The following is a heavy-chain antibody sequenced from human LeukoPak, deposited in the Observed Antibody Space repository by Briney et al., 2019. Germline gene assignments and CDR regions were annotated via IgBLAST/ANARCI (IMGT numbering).Heavy chain of an antibody. J-gene: IGHJ4*02. Sequence: SVKVSCKASGGTFSSYAISWVRQAPGQGLEWMGRIIPILGIANYAQKFQGRVTITADKSTSTAYMELSSLRAEDTALYYCAKEKRSITGAWYYFDYWGQGTLVTVSS. V-gene: IGHV1-69*04. CDR1: GGTFSSYA. CDR2: IIPILGIA. CDR3: AKEKRSITGAWYYFDY. D-gene: IGHD1-20*01.